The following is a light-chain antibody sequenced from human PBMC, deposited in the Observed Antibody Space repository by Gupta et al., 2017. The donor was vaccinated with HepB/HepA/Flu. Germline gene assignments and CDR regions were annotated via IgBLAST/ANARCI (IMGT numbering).Light chain of an antibody. CDR2: GAS. J-gene: IGKJ2*01. Sequence: EIVLTQSPGTLSLSPGERATLSCRASQTISHSSLAWYQHKPGQAPRLLIYGASSRTTGIPDRFSGSGSGTDFTLTISRLEPGDFAVYYCQQFASSPYTFGQGTRLEI. CDR1: QTISHSS. CDR3: QQFASSPYT. V-gene: IGKV3-20*01.